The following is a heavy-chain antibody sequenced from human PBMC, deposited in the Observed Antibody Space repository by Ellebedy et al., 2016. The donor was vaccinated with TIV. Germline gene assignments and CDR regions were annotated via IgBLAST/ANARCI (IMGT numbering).Heavy chain of an antibody. V-gene: IGHV4-59*01. J-gene: IGHJ4*01. CDR3: ARDLIMAGTRGFDY. CDR2: IYYSGLT. CDR1: GGSISRYY. Sequence: MPSETLSLTCTVSGGSISRYYWSWIRQPPGKGLEWIGYIYYSGLTIYNPSLKSRVTISVDTSKTQFSLKLASVTAADTAVYYCARDLIMAGTRGFDYWGQGILVTVSS. D-gene: IGHD1-1*01.